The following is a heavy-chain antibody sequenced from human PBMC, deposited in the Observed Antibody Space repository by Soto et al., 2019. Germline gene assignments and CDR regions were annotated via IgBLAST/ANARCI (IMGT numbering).Heavy chain of an antibody. Sequence: SETLSLTCAVSGGSFTSNNWWTWVRQPPGQGLEWIGEIYRTGSTNYNPSLKSRVTISLDKSENQFSLKVTSLTAADTTVYYCASRDPGTSVDYWGQGTLVTVSS. CDR1: GGSFTSNNW. J-gene: IGHJ4*02. D-gene: IGHD1-7*01. CDR3: ASRDPGTSVDY. V-gene: IGHV4-4*02. CDR2: IYRTGST.